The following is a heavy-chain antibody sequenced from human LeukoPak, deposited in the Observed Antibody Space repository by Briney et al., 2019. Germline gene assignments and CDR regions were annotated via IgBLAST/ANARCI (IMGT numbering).Heavy chain of an antibody. Sequence: SVKVSCKASGGTFSSYAINWVRQAPGQGLEWMGGIIPMFGTPNNAQKFQGRVTITADKSTSTAYMELSSLRSEDTAVYYCARDKVDTAMGPYDYWGQGTLVTVSS. CDR2: IIPMFGTP. J-gene: IGHJ4*02. D-gene: IGHD5-18*01. CDR1: GGTFSSYA. V-gene: IGHV1-69*06. CDR3: ARDKVDTAMGPYDY.